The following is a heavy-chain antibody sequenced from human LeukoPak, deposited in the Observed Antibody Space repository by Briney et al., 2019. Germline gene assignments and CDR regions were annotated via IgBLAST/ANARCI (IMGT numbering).Heavy chain of an antibody. Sequence: GGSLRLSCAASGFTFSSYAMSWVRQAPGKGLEWVSAITTTGGSTYYADSVKGRFTISRDNSKDTLFLQMNSLKADDTAVYYCAREHYDGSGGYSSGLDVWGQGTTVTVSS. CDR1: GFTFSSYA. J-gene: IGHJ6*02. CDR3: AREHYDGSGGYSSGLDV. D-gene: IGHD3-22*01. V-gene: IGHV3-23*01. CDR2: ITTTGGST.